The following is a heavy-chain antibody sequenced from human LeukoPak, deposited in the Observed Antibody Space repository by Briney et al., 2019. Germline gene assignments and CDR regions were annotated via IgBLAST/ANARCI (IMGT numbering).Heavy chain of an antibody. Sequence: VASVKVSCKASGYTFTDYYIHWVRQAPGQGLEWMGWINPNSGGKTYAQKLQGRVTMTRDTSISTAYMELSRLRSDDTAVYYCARARERNRQYYDILTGYPPGGYYYYMDVWGKGTTVTISS. V-gene: IGHV1-2*02. CDR1: GYTFTDYY. CDR3: ARARERNRQYYDILTGYPPGGYYYYMDV. CDR2: INPNSGGK. D-gene: IGHD3-9*01. J-gene: IGHJ6*03.